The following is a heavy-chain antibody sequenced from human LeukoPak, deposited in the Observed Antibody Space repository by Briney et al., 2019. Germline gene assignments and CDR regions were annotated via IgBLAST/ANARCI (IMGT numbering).Heavy chain of an antibody. J-gene: IGHJ4*02. Sequence: SETLSLTCTVSRYSISSGYYWGWIRQPPGKELEWIGSICHSGSAYYNPSLKSRVTISVDTSKNQFSLKLSSLTAADTAVYYCARVPLRFLEPFDYWGQGTLVTVSS. CDR2: ICHSGSA. CDR3: ARVPLRFLEPFDY. V-gene: IGHV4-38-2*02. D-gene: IGHD3-3*01. CDR1: RYSISSGYY.